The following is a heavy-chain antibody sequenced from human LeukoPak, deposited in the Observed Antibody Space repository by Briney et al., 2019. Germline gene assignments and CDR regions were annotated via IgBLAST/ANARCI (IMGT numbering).Heavy chain of an antibody. J-gene: IGHJ4*02. V-gene: IGHV1-18*01. D-gene: IGHD1-26*01. CDR2: ISTYNDNT. Sequence: ASVKVSCKASGYTFTNYDISWVRQAPGQGLEWMGWISTYNDNTNYAQKLQGRVTMTTDTSTSTAYMELRSLRSDDTAVYYCASEHSGSYSQPPDYFDFWGQGTLVTVSS. CDR3: ASEHSGSYSQPPDYFDF. CDR1: GYTFTNYD.